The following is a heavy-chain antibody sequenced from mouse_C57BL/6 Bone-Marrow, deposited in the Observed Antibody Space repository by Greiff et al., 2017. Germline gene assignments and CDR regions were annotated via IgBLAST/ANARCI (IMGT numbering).Heavy chain of an antibody. J-gene: IGHJ2*01. Sequence: QVQLQQSGAELVRPGASVTLSCKASGYTFTDYEMHWVKQTPVHGLEWIGAIDPETGGTAYNQKFKGKAILTADKSSSTAYMELRSLTSEDSAVYYGTRGDGYYFYIDYWGQGTTLTVSS. D-gene: IGHD2-3*01. CDR2: IDPETGGT. V-gene: IGHV1-15*01. CDR1: GYTFTDYE. CDR3: TRGDGYYFYIDY.